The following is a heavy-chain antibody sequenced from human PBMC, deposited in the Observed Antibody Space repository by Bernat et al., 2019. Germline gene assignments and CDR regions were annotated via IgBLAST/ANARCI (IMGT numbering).Heavy chain of an antibody. CDR3: ARKVSAAMVSFFDY. CDR2: IYYSGST. D-gene: IGHD5-18*01. J-gene: IGHJ4*02. Sequence: QLQLQESGPGLVKPSETLSLTCTVSGGSISSSSYYWGWIRQPPGKGLEWIGYIYYSGSTYYNPSLKSRVTISVDTSKNQFSLKLSSVTAADTAVYYCARKVSAAMVSFFDYWGQGTLVTVSS. CDR1: GGSISSSSYY. V-gene: IGHV4-31*03.